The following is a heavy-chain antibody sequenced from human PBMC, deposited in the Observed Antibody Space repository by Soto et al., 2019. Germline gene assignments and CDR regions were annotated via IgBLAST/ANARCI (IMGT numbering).Heavy chain of an antibody. Sequence: TLSLTCTVSGGSISSGDYYWSWIRQPPGKGLEWIGYIYYSGSTHYNPSLKSRVTISVDTSKNQFSLKLSSVTAADTAVYYCARDKIPGIFDYWGQGTLVTVYS. CDR1: GGSISSGDYY. CDR3: ARDKIPGIFDY. V-gene: IGHV4-30-4*01. CDR2: IYYSGST. J-gene: IGHJ4*02. D-gene: IGHD2-21*01.